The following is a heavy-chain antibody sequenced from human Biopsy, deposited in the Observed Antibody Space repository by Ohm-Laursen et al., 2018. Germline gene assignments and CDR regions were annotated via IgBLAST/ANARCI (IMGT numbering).Heavy chain of an antibody. CDR3: ARAGDFGSRGAGDY. V-gene: IGHV3-64*01. J-gene: IGHJ4*02. Sequence: SLRLSCAAFGFLFSRHAMHWVRQAPGKGLECVSAISNTGDGTYYANSVKGRFTVSRDNSGNRLYLQMDSLRIEDTAIYFCARAGDFGSRGAGDYWGRGTLVTVSS. D-gene: IGHD3-10*01. CDR1: GFLFSRHA. CDR2: ISNTGDGT.